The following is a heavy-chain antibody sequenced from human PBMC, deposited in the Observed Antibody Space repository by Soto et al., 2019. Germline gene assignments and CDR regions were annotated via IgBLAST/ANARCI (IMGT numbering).Heavy chain of an antibody. CDR1: GFILRTYG. CDR2: IWYDGRYE. D-gene: IGHD3-22*01. Sequence: QVQLVESGRGVVQPGRSLRLSCAASGFILRTYGMHWVRQAPGKGLEWVALIWYDGRYEYYADSVKGRFTISRDNSKNMLYLQMNSLRAEDTAVYYCARDFHDNSGLRPNVAGFWGQGTLVAVSS. CDR3: ARDFHDNSGLRPNVAGF. V-gene: IGHV3-33*01. J-gene: IGHJ4*02.